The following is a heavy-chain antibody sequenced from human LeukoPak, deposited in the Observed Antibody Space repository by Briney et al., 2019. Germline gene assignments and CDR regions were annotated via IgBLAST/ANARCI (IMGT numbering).Heavy chain of an antibody. CDR1: GYTLTELS. J-gene: IGHJ1*01. Sequence: GASVKVSCKVSGYTLTELSMHWVRQAPGKGLVWMGGFDPEDGETIYAQKFQGRVTMTEDTSTDTAYMELSSLRSEDTAVYYCARDKAVTTELTQYFHHWGQGTLVTVSS. V-gene: IGHV1-24*01. D-gene: IGHD4-11*01. CDR2: FDPEDGET. CDR3: ARDKAVTTELTQYFHH.